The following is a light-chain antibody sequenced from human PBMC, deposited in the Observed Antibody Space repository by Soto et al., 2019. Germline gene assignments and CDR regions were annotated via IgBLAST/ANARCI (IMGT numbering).Light chain of an antibody. CDR1: RSNVGGYNY. CDR3: SSYAGSNNLYV. J-gene: IGLJ1*01. V-gene: IGLV2-8*01. Sequence: QSALTQPPSASGSPGQSVTISCTGTRSNVGGYNYVSWYQQHPGKAPKLMSYEVSKRPSGVPDRFSGSKSGNTASLTVSGLQAEDEADYYCSSYAGSNNLYVFGTGTKVTVL. CDR2: EVS.